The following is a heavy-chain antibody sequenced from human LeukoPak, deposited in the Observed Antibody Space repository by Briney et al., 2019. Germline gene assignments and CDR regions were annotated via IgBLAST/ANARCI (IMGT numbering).Heavy chain of an antibody. Sequence: GGSLRLSCAASGFTFSSYSMNWVRQAPGKGLEWVSSISSSSSYIYYADSVKGRFTISRDNSKRTLFLQMNSLRAEDTAVYYCAKEGGLYGAYAHFDFWGQGTLVTVSS. CDR3: AKEGGLYGAYAHFDF. D-gene: IGHD4-17*01. J-gene: IGHJ4*02. CDR2: ISSSSSYI. CDR1: GFTFSSYS. V-gene: IGHV3-21*04.